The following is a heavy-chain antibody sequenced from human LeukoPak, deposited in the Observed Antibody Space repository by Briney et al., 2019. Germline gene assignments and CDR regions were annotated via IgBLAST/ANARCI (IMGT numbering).Heavy chain of an antibody. CDR1: GFTFSSYG. CDR2: IRYDGSNK. D-gene: IGHD3-3*01. J-gene: IGHJ2*01. Sequence: GGSLRLSCAASGFTFSSYGMHWVRQAPGKGLEWVAFIRYDGSNKYYADSVKGRFTISRDNSKNTLYLQMNSLRAEDTAVYYCAKDRGAEWLGYFDLWGRGTLVTVSS. V-gene: IGHV3-30*02. CDR3: AKDRGAEWLGYFDL.